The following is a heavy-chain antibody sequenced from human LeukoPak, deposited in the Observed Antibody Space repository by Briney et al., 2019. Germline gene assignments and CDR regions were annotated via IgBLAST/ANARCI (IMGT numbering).Heavy chain of an antibody. Sequence: GGSLRLSCAASGFTFSSYSMNWVCQAPGKGLEWVSYISSSSSTIYYADSVKGRFTISRDNAKNSLYLQMNSLRAEDTAVYYCARDFDYDFWSGYSVTPSMGYFDYWGQGTLVTVSS. J-gene: IGHJ4*02. CDR2: ISSSSSTI. CDR3: ARDFDYDFWSGYSVTPSMGYFDY. V-gene: IGHV3-48*01. CDR1: GFTFSSYS. D-gene: IGHD3-3*01.